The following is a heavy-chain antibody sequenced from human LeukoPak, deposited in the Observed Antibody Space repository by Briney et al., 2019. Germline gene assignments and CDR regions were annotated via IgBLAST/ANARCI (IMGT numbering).Heavy chain of an antibody. D-gene: IGHD5-12*01. CDR3: ARGYEAPSIDY. CDR1: GGSISSSSYY. Sequence: SETLSLTCTASGGSISSSSYYWGWIRQPPGKGLEWIGSIYYSGSTYYNPSLKSRVTISVDRSKNQFSLKLSSVTAADTAVYYCARGYEAPSIDYWGQGTLVTVSS. V-gene: IGHV4-39*07. J-gene: IGHJ4*02. CDR2: IYYSGST.